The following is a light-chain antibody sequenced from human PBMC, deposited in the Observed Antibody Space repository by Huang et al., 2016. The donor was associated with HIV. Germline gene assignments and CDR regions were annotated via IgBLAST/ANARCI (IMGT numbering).Light chain of an antibody. J-gene: IGKJ5*01. V-gene: IGKV1-9*01. CDR3: QQLNSYPIT. CDR1: QGISSY. CDR2: AAS. Sequence: IQLTQSPSSLSASVGDRVIITCRASQGISSYLAWYQQKPGKAPKLRIHAASTVQTGVPSRFSGSGSGTDFTLTISSLQPEDFATYYCQQLNSYPITFGQGTRLEMK.